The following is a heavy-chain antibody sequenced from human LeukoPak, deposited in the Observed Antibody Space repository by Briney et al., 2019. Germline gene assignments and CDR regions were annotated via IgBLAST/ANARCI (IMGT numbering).Heavy chain of an antibody. CDR1: GYTLTELS. Sequence: ASVMVSCKVSGYTLTELSLHWVRQPPGKGLEWMGRFDPEDGETIYARKFQGRVTMTEDTSTDTAYMELSSLRSEDTAVYSCAVSLTTGGYYGMDVWGQGTTVTVSS. CDR3: AVSLTTGGYYGMDV. D-gene: IGHD1-1*01. CDR2: FDPEDGET. V-gene: IGHV1-24*01. J-gene: IGHJ6*02.